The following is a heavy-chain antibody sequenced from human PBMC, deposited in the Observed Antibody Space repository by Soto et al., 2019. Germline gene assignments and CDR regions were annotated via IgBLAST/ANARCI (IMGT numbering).Heavy chain of an antibody. J-gene: IGHJ5*02. V-gene: IGHV4-39*01. Sequence: PSETLSLTCTVSGGSFSKSSYYWGWIRQPPGKGLEWIGNVHYSGRTYYNPSLKSRVTISVDTSTNQFSLKLTSVTAADTAVYYRGRPQLGHSGGSQFDLWGRGTLVTVSS. CDR2: VHYSGRT. D-gene: IGHD6-19*01. CDR1: GGSFSKSSYY. CDR3: GRPQLGHSGGSQFDL.